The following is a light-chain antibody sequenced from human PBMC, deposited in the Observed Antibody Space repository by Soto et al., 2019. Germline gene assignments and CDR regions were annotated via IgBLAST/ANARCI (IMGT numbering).Light chain of an antibody. CDR3: CSYVGGYSYV. J-gene: IGLJ1*01. CDR1: SSDVGGYNY. V-gene: IGLV2-11*01. CDR2: DVS. Sequence: QSVLTQPRSVSGSPGQSVTISCTVTSSDVGGYNYVSWYQQYPGKAPKLIIYDVSKRPSGVPDRFSGSKSGNTASLTISGLQADDEADYYCCSYVGGYSYVFGIGTKV.